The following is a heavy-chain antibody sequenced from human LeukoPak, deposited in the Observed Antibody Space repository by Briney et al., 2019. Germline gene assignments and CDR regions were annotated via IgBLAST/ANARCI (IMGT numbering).Heavy chain of an antibody. CDR1: GYTFTSYD. D-gene: IGHD3-22*01. CDR3: ARVYSRRSSNYYYADY. J-gene: IGHJ4*02. CDR2: MNPNSGNT. V-gene: IGHV1-8*01. Sequence: GASVKVSCKASGYTFTSYDINWVRQATGQGLEWMGWMNPNSGNTGYAQKFQGRVTMTRYTSINTAYMELSSLRSEDTAVYYCARVYSRRSSNYYYADYWGQGTLVTVSS.